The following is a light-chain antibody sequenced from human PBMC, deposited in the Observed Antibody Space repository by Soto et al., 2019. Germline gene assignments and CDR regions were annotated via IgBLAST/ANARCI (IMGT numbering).Light chain of an antibody. CDR1: QSVSSY. CDR2: GAS. V-gene: IGKV3-15*01. J-gene: IGKJ1*01. CDR3: QQYNNWPWT. Sequence: EIVLTQSPATLSWSPGERATLSCRASQSVSSYLAWYQQKPGQAPRLLIYGASTRATGIPARFSGSGSGTEFTLTISSLQSEDFAVYYCQQYNNWPWTFGQGTKVDIK.